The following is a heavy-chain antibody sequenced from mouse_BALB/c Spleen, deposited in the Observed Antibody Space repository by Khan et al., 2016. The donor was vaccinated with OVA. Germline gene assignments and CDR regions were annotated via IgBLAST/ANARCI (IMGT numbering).Heavy chain of an antibody. D-gene: IGHD2-10*02. CDR3: AKGVWSYYFALDY. V-gene: IGHV2-6-5*01. CDR1: GFSLTDYG. J-gene: IGHJ4*01. Sequence: QVQLKESGPGLVAPSQNLSITCTVSGFSLTDYGVSWIRQPPGQGLVWLGVIWGGGTTYYNSALKSRLSITKDNSTSQVFLKMNSLQTDDTAMYYCAKGVWSYYFALDYWGQGTSVTVSS. CDR2: IWGGGTT.